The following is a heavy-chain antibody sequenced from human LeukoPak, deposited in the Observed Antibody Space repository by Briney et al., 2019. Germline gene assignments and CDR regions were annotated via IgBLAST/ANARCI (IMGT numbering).Heavy chain of an antibody. Sequence: ASVKVSCKASGYTFTGYYMHWVRQAPGQGLEWVGWINPNSGGTNYAQKFQGRVTMTRDTSISTAYMELSRLRSDDTAVYYCARSGYSYADYYYYYYMDVWGKGTTVTVSS. D-gene: IGHD5-18*01. V-gene: IGHV1-2*02. CDR2: INPNSGGT. CDR3: ARSGYSYADYYYYYYMDV. J-gene: IGHJ6*03. CDR1: GYTFTGYY.